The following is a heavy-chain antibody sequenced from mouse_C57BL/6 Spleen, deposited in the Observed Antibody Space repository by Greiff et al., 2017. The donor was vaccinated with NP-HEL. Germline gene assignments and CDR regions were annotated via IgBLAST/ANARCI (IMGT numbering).Heavy chain of an antibody. Sequence: VQLQQSGPELVKPGASVKISCKASGYTFTDYYMNWVKQSHGKSLEWIGDINPNNGGTSYNQKFKGKATFTVDKSSSTAYMELRSLTSEDSAVYYCARGASYGWGQGTTLTVSS. V-gene: IGHV1-26*01. CDR1: GYTFTDYY. D-gene: IGHD1-1*01. CDR2: INPNNGGT. J-gene: IGHJ2*01. CDR3: ARGASYG.